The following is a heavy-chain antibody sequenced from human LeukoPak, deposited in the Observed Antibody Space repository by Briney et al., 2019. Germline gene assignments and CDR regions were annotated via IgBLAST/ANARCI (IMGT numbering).Heavy chain of an antibody. D-gene: IGHD4-17*01. V-gene: IGHV4-34*01. CDR2: VDPNGTT. CDR1: GGAFSGYS. J-gene: IGHJ4*02. CDR3: ARGRSYEYGDYDY. Sequence: SETLSLTCAVYGGAFSGYSWSWIRQPPGKGVEWIGEVDPNGTTNYNPSLKSRVTVSVDTSKNQFSLNLKSVTAADTAVYYCARGRSYEYGDYDYWGQGTLVTVSS.